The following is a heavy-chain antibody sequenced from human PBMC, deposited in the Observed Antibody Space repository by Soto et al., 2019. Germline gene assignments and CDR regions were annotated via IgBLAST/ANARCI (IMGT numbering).Heavy chain of an antibody. V-gene: IGHV1-69*13. CDR2: IIPIFGTA. Sequence: GASVKVSCKASGGTFSSYAISWVRQAPGQGLEWMGGIIPIFGTANYAQKFQGRVTITADESTSTAYMELSSLRSEDTAVYYCARVSSHDYGGKSFDYWGEGTLVTLSS. CDR3: ARVSSHDYGGKSFDY. D-gene: IGHD4-17*01. J-gene: IGHJ4*02. CDR1: GGTFSSYA.